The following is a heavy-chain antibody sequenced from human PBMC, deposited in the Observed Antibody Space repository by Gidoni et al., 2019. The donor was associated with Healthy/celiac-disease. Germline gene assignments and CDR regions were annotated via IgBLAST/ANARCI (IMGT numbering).Heavy chain of an antibody. Sequence: GGSTYYADSVKGRFTISRDNSKNTLYLQMNSRRVEDTAAYYCARGLDYFDYWGQGTLVTVSS. CDR3: ARGLDYFDY. CDR2: GGST. D-gene: IGHD6-6*01. V-gene: IGHV3-66*01. J-gene: IGHJ4*02.